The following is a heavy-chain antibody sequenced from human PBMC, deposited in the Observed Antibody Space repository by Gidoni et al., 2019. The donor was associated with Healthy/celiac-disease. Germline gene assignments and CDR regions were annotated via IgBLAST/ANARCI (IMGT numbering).Heavy chain of an antibody. D-gene: IGHD2-21*02. J-gene: IGHJ6*02. Sequence: TYYNPSLKSRVTISVDTSKNQFSLKLSSVTAADTAVYYCARASCCGGDCYWYYYYYGMDVWGQGTTVTVSS. V-gene: IGHV4-30-2*05. CDR3: ARASCCGGDCYWYYYYYGMDV. CDR2: T.